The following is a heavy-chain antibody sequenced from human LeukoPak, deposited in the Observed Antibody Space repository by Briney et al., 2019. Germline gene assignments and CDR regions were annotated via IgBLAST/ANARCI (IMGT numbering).Heavy chain of an antibody. V-gene: IGHV3-7*01. CDR2: INKEGNEE. CDR3: ATYKNWVAGDV. CDR1: GFTFKDYW. J-gene: IGHJ6*02. Sequence: GGSLRLSCAASGFTFKDYWMSWVRQAPGKGPEWVANINKEGNEEHFVDSVKGRFTVSRDNAKNSLFLQMNSLRVEDTAVYYCATYKNWVAGDVWGQGTTVSAS. D-gene: IGHD7-27*01.